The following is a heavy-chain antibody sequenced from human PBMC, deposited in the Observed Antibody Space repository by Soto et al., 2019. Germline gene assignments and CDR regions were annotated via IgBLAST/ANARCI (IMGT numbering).Heavy chain of an antibody. CDR3: AREGLAWELLT. D-gene: IGHD1-26*01. Sequence: SETLSLTCTVSGGSISSYYWSWIRQPPGKGQKWIGYIYYSESTNDYPSLMSRVTISLDTSKNQFSLKLSSLTASDTAVYYCAREGLAWELLTWGQGTLVTVSS. V-gene: IGHV4-59*01. CDR2: IYYSEST. J-gene: IGHJ5*02. CDR1: GGSISSYY.